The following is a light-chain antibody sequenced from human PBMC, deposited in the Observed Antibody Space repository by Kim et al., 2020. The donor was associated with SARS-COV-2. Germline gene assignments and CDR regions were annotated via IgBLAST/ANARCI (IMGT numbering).Light chain of an antibody. Sequence: EIVMTQSPATLSVSPGERATLSCRASQSINSNLAWYQQKPGQAPRLLIYGASTRATDIPARFSGSGSGTEFTLTINSLQSEDFAVYYCQQYNKWPPVTFGQGTKLEI. J-gene: IGKJ2*01. CDR1: QSINSN. V-gene: IGKV3-15*01. CDR3: QQYNKWPPVT. CDR2: GAS.